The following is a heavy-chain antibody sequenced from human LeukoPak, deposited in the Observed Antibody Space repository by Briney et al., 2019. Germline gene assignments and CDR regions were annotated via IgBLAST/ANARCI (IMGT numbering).Heavy chain of an antibody. CDR3: ARGGDGDILTGLVFDY. D-gene: IGHD3-9*01. J-gene: IGHJ4*02. Sequence: ASVKVSCKASGYAFTSYGISWVRQAPGQGLEWMGWISAYNGNTNYAPKLQGRVTMTTDTSTSTAYMELRSLRSDDTAVYYCARGGDGDILTGLVFDYWGQGTLVTVSS. CDR1: GYAFTSYG. V-gene: IGHV1-18*01. CDR2: ISAYNGNT.